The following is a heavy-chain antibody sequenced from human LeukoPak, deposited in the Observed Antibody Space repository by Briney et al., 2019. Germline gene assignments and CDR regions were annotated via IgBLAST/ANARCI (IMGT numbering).Heavy chain of an antibody. CDR1: GFTFSSYW. CDR3: ARDRLIVVVPAAPIYYYYGMDV. V-gene: IGHV3-7*01. D-gene: IGHD2-2*01. CDR2: IKQDGSEK. Sequence: PGGSLRLSCAASGFTFSSYWMSWVRQAPGKGLEWVANIKQDGSEKYYVDSVKGRFTISRDNAKNSLYLQMNSLRAEDTAVYYCARDRLIVVVPAAPIYYYYGMDVWGQGTTVTVSS. J-gene: IGHJ6*02.